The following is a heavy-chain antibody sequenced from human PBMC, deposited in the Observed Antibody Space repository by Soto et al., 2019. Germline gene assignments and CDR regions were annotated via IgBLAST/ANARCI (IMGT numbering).Heavy chain of an antibody. V-gene: IGHV1-69*08. D-gene: IGHD3-16*01. CDR2: IIPILGET. Sequence: QVQLVQSGAEVKKPGSSVRVSCKASGTIFSSYTISWVRQAPGQGLEWMGRIIPILGETNSAQKFQGRVTLTADQSTNTAYMELNSLRLEDTAVYYCARGLGGRMDYWGQGTTVTVSS. J-gene: IGHJ6*02. CDR3: ARGLGGRMDY. CDR1: GTIFSSYT.